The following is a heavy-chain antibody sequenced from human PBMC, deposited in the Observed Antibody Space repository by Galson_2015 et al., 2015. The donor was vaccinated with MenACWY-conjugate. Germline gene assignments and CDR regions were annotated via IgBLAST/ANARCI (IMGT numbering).Heavy chain of an antibody. V-gene: IGHV1-8*01. Sequence: SVKVSCKASGYTFTSYDINWVRQATGQGLEWMGWMSPNSGNTGYAQKFQGRVTMTRNTSISTAYMELSSLRSEDTAVYHCARGGDYDILTGRYYYYMDVWGKGTTVTVSS. CDR3: ARGGDYDILTGRYYYYMDV. CDR1: GYTFTSYD. CDR2: MSPNSGNT. J-gene: IGHJ6*03. D-gene: IGHD3-9*01.